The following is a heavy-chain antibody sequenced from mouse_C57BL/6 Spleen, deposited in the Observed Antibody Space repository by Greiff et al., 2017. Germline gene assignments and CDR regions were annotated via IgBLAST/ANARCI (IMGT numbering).Heavy chain of an antibody. D-gene: IGHD2-3*01. CDR3: ARLDGYYRYAMDY. CDR1: GFTFSDYG. J-gene: IGHJ4*01. Sequence: EVKVEESGGGLVKPGGSLKLSCAASGFTFSDYGMHWVRQAPEKGLEWVAYISSGSSTIYYADTVKGRFTISRDNAKNTLFLQMTSLRSEDTAMYYCARLDGYYRYAMDYWGQGTSVTVSS. V-gene: IGHV5-17*01. CDR2: ISSGSSTI.